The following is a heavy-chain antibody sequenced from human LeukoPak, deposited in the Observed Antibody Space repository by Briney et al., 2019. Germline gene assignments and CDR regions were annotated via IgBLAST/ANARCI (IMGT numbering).Heavy chain of an antibody. CDR3: AKVLPYDSSNWFDP. D-gene: IGHD3-3*01. V-gene: IGHV3-30*02. CDR2: IRYDGSNK. CDR1: GFTFSSYG. J-gene: IGHJ5*02. Sequence: GGSLRLSCAASGFTFSSYGMHWVRQAPGKGLEGVAFIRYDGSNKYYADSVKGRFTISRDNSKNTLYLQMNSLRAEDTAVYYCAKVLPYDSSNWFDPWGQGTLVTVSS.